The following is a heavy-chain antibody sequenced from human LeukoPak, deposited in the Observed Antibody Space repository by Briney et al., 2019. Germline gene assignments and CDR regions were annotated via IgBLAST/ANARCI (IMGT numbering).Heavy chain of an antibody. V-gene: IGHV3-23*01. D-gene: IGHD1-14*01. CDR2: ITDSGGTT. CDR3: VTRNAFDI. Sequence: GGSLRLSCAASGFTFNTYAMNWVRQAPGKGLEWVSAITDSGGTTYYADSVKGRFIISRDNSKNTLYLQMNSLRAEDTAVYYCVTRNAFDIWGQGTTVTVSS. CDR1: GFTFNTYA. J-gene: IGHJ3*02.